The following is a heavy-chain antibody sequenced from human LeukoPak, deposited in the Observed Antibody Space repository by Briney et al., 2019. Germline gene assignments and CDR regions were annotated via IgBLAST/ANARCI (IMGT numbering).Heavy chain of an antibody. J-gene: IGHJ5*02. D-gene: IGHD3-10*01. CDR1: GYTFTGYY. V-gene: IGHV1-2*02. CDR3: AREGVDYYGSGSYYSPKYNWFDR. CDR2: INPNSGGT. Sequence: ASVKVSCKASGYTFTGYYMHGVRQAPGQGLEGMGWINPNSGGTNHAQKSQGRGTMTRDTSISTAYMELSRLRSDDTAVYYCAREGVDYYGSGSYYSPKYNWFDRWGQGTLVTVSS.